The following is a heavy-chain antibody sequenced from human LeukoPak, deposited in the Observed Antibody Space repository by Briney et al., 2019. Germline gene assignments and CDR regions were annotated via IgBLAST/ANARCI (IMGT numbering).Heavy chain of an antibody. CDR3: ATYGAAAGKDY. V-gene: IGHV4-34*01. CDR1: GGSFSGYY. Sequence: PSETLSLTCAVYGGSFSGYYWSWIRQPPGKGLEWIGEIYHSGSTNYNPSLKSRVTISVDKSKNQFSLKLSSVTAADTAVYYCATYGAAAGKDYWGQGTLVTVSS. J-gene: IGHJ4*02. D-gene: IGHD6-13*01. CDR2: IYHSGST.